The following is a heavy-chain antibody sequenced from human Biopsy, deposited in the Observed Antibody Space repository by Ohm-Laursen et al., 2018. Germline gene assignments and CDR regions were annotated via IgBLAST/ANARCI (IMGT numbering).Heavy chain of an antibody. CDR1: GASIKSFY. CDR2: ISHTGYT. Sequence: SDTLSLTCSVSGASIKSFYWSWIRQSPGKGLQWIAFISHTGYTSYNPSLKSRVTISVDTSKSQFSLKLTPATVGDTAVYYCARDLPSSYYYAMDVWGQGTTVTVSS. CDR3: ARDLPSSYYYAMDV. J-gene: IGHJ6*02. V-gene: IGHV4-59*01.